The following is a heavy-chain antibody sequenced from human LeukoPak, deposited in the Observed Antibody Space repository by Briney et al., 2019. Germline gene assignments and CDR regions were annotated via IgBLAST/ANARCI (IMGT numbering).Heavy chain of an antibody. J-gene: IGHJ4*02. CDR1: GFTFSSYS. V-gene: IGHV3-21*04. CDR3: AKATWDIVVVPDAISDY. D-gene: IGHD2-2*01. Sequence: GGSLRLSCAASGFTFSSYSTNWVRQAPGKGLEWVSSISSSSSYIYYADSVKGRFTISRDNSKNTLYLQMNSLRAEDTAVYYCAKATWDIVVVPDAISDYWGQGTLVTVSS. CDR2: ISSSSSYI.